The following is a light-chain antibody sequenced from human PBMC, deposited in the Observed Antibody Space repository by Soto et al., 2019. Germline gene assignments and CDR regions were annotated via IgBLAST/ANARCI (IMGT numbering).Light chain of an antibody. CDR2: LNSDGSH. CDR1: SGHSTYA. Sequence: QLVLAQSPSASASLGASVKLTCTLSSGHSTYAIAWHQQQPEKGRRYLMILNSDGSHTKGDGIPERFSGSSSGAERYLSISSLQSEDEADYYCQSWDTGIHRVFGGGTKVTVL. V-gene: IGLV4-69*01. J-gene: IGLJ2*01. CDR3: QSWDTGIHRV.